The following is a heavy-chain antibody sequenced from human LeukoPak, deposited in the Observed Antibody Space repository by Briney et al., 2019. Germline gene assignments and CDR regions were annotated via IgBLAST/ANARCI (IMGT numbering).Heavy chain of an antibody. CDR3: AKPISGGLAVSDDWFDP. CDR1: GFTVSSNY. V-gene: IGHV3-53*01. D-gene: IGHD6-19*01. J-gene: IGHJ5*02. CDR2: IYSGGST. Sequence: GGSLRLSCAASGFTVSSNYMIWVRQAPGKGLEWVSVIYSGGSTYYTDSVMCRVTIPRGNCKYTVLLQLNSLTADEPTNYYCAKPISGGLAVSDDWFDPWGQGTLVTVSS.